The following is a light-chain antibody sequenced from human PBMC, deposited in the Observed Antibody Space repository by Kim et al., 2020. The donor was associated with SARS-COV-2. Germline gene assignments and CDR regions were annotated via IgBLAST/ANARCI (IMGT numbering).Light chain of an antibody. J-gene: IGKJ1*01. Sequence: DIQMTQSPSSLSASVGDRVTITCRASQDISNYVVWYQQKPGEVPKVLIYAASALHSGVPSRFSGGGFGTDFTLTISSLQPEDVATYYCQKYNAAPWTFGKGPRWISN. V-gene: IGKV1-27*01. CDR1: QDISNY. CDR3: QKYNAAPWT. CDR2: AAS.